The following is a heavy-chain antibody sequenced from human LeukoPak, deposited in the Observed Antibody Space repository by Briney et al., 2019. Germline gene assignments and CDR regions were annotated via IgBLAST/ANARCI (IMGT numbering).Heavy chain of an antibody. V-gene: IGHV3-64*01. CDR3: ARSSGSYPLDY. D-gene: IGHD1-26*01. CDR2: ISSNGGST. J-gene: IGHJ4*02. Sequence: GGSLRLSCAASGFTFSSYAMHWVRQAPGKGLEYVSAISSNGGSTYYANSVKGRFTISRDNSKNTLYLQMGSLRAEDMAVYYCARSSGSYPLDYWGQGTLDTVSS. CDR1: GFTFSSYA.